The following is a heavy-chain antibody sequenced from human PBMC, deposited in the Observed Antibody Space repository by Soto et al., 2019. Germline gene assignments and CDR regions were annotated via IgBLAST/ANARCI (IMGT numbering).Heavy chain of an antibody. Sequence: QVHLVESGGGVVQPRKSLRLSCAASGFTFAGYGMHWVRQAPGKGLEWVAVIWNDGNKKYYADSVKGRFTISRDNSQNTLYLQMDSLRVEDTAVYSCARVNGDGWGIFDSWGPGTLVTVSS. V-gene: IGHV3-33*01. CDR1: GFTFAGYG. D-gene: IGHD6-19*01. CDR3: ARVNGDGWGIFDS. J-gene: IGHJ4*02. CDR2: IWNDGNKK.